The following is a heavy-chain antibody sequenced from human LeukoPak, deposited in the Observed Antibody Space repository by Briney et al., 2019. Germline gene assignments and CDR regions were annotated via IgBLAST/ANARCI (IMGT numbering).Heavy chain of an antibody. CDR2: IIPIFGTA. D-gene: IGHD2-21*02. V-gene: IGHV1-69*13. CDR3: ARGVTAIL. J-gene: IGHJ4*02. Sequence: SVKPSCKASGVTFRGYAISGVRQAPGEGLEWMGGIIPIFGTANYAQKFQGRVTITADESTSTAYMELSSLRSEDTAVYYCARGVTAILWGQGTLVTVSS. CDR1: GVTFRGYA.